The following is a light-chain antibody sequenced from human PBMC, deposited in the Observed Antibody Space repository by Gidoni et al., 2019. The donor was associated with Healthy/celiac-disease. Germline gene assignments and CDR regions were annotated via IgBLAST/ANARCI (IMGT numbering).Light chain of an antibody. CDR3: MQALQTPIT. Sequence: DIVMTQSPLSLPVTPGEPASISCRSSQSLLHSNGYNYLYWYLQKPGQSPQLLIYLGSNRASGVPDNFSGSGSGTDFTLKISRVEAEDVGVYYCMQALQTPITFGQGTRLEIK. CDR2: LGS. J-gene: IGKJ5*01. CDR1: QSLLHSNGYNY. V-gene: IGKV2-28*01.